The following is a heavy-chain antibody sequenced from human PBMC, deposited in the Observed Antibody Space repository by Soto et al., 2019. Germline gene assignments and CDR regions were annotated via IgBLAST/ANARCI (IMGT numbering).Heavy chain of an antibody. CDR2: INAGNGRE. D-gene: IGHD3-16*01. J-gene: IGHJ4*02. CDR3: ARGGGCVGEASFVS. V-gene: IGHV1-3*01. CDR1: GYTFTSYT. Sequence: QVQLEQSGAEVKKPGASVKVSCKTSGYTFTSYTLHWVRQAPGQGLEWMGWINAGNGREKYSQRFQERVSLPTDKAATPAFLELATLTSEDMAVFFWARGGGCVGEASFVSWGQGTQVTVSS.